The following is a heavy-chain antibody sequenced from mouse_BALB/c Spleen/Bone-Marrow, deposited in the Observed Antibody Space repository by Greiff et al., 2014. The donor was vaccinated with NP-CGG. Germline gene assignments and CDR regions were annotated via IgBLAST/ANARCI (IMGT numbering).Heavy chain of an antibody. D-gene: IGHD2-3*01. CDR3: ARGRGWYFDY. CDR1: GYAFSSYW. Sequence: QVHVKQSGAELVRPGSPVKISCKASGYAFSSYWMNWVKQRPGQGLEWIGQIYPGDGDTNYNGKFKGKATLTADKSSSTAYMQLSGLTSEDSAAYFCARGRGWYFDYWGQGTTLTVSS. V-gene: IGHV1-80*01. J-gene: IGHJ2*01. CDR2: IYPGDGDT.